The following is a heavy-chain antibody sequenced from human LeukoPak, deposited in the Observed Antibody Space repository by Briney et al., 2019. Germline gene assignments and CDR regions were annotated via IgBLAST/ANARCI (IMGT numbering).Heavy chain of an antibody. Sequence: SETLSLTCAVYGGSLSYYYWSWIRQSPEKGLEWIGEINRSGSTNYNPSLKSRVSISVDTSKNQFSLKLSSVTAADTAVYYCTRGGFYCGDDCYVDYWGQGTLVTVSS. CDR1: GGSLSYYY. V-gene: IGHV4-34*01. J-gene: IGHJ4*02. CDR2: INRSGST. D-gene: IGHD2-21*02. CDR3: TRGGFYCGDDCYVDY.